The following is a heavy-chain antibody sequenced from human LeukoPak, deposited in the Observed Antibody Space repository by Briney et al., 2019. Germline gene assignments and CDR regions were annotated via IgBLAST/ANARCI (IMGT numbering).Heavy chain of an antibody. CDR1: GFTFSSYG. V-gene: IGHV3-NL1*01. CDR2: IYSDNT. J-gene: IGHJ4*02. D-gene: IGHD5-24*01. CDR3: ARDRRDGYNLLDY. Sequence: GGSLRLSCAASGFTFSSYGMHWVRQAPGKGLEWVSFIYSDNTHYSDSVKGRFTISRDNSKNTLYLQMNSLRAEDTAVYYCARDRRDGYNLLDYWGQGTLVTVSS.